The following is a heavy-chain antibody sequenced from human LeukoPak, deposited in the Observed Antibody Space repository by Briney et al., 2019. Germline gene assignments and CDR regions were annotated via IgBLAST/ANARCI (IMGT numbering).Heavy chain of an antibody. Sequence: SVKVSCKASGGTFSSYAISWVRQAPGQGLEWMGRIIPILGIANYAQKFQGRVTITADKSTSTAYMELSSLRSEDTAVYYCAGYRSGYYFGYWGQGTLVTVSS. J-gene: IGHJ4*02. CDR3: AGYRSGYYFGY. CDR2: IIPILGIA. CDR1: GGTFSSYA. D-gene: IGHD3-22*01. V-gene: IGHV1-69*04.